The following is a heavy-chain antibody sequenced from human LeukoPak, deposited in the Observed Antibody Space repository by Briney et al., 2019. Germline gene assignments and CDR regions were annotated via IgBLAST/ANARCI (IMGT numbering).Heavy chain of an antibody. V-gene: IGHV4-34*01. J-gene: IGHJ5*02. CDR2: INARGDT. D-gene: IGHD2-2*01. CDR3: ARGQVPAGRAYNWFDP. CDR1: GWSFNDYY. Sequence: SETLSLTCGVYGWSFNDYYWNWIRQPPGKGLEWIGEINARGDTNYNPSLKSRVTISVDTSKNQFSLRLTSMIAADTAVYYCARGQVPAGRAYNWFDPWGQGTLVTVSS.